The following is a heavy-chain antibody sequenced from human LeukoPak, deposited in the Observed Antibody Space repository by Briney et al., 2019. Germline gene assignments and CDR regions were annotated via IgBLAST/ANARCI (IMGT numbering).Heavy chain of an antibody. CDR3: ARAPDHGDYGD. J-gene: IGHJ4*02. CDR2: INHSGST. V-gene: IGHV4-34*01. Sequence: SETLSLTCAVYGGSFSGYYWSWIRQPPGKGLEWIGEINHSGSTNYNPSLKSRVTISVDTSKNQFSLKLNSVTAADTAVYYCARAPDHGDYGDWGQGTLVTVSS. D-gene: IGHD4-17*01. CDR1: GGSFSGYY.